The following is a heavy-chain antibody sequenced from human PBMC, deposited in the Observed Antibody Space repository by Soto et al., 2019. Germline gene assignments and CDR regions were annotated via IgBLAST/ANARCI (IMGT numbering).Heavy chain of an antibody. CDR1: GYTFTSYA. CDR3: TSAVAVPADFDY. D-gene: IGHD6-19*01. V-gene: IGHV1-3*05. Sequence: QVQLVQSGAEEKKPGASVKVSCKASGYTFTSYAMHWVRQAPGQRLEWMGWINAGNGNTKYSQKFQGSVTITRDTSASTAYMALSSLRSEDTAVYYCTSAVAVPADFDYWGQGTLVTVSS. CDR2: INAGNGNT. J-gene: IGHJ4*02.